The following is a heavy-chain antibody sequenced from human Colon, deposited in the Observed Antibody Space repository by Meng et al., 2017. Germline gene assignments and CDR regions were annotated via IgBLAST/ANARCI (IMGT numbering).Heavy chain of an antibody. CDR3: AGWGEFCSGGSCYSKNY. J-gene: IGHJ4*02. CDR2: INPDGSEK. CDR1: GFTFSRYW. Sequence: GESLKISCAASGFTFSRYWMNWVRQAPGKGLEWVAYINPDGSEKYYVDSVKGRFTISRDNSKNSLYLQVNSLRVEDTALYYCAGWGEFCSGGSCYSKNYWGQGALVTVSS. V-gene: IGHV3-7*01. D-gene: IGHD2-15*01.